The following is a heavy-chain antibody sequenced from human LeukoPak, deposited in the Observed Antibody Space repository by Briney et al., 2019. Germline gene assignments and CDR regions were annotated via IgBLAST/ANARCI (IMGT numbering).Heavy chain of an antibody. CDR2: IQKKVDGGAT. V-gene: IGHV3-15*01. D-gene: IGHD3-10*01. Sequence: GGSLRLSCTASGFSFSNAWVSWVRQPPGKGLEWVGRIQKKVDGGATDIAAPVKGRFTISRDDSKNTLYLQMDSLNTEDTAVYYCTDYGSGSFYLWGQGTLVTVSS. J-gene: IGHJ5*02. CDR3: TDYGSGSFYL. CDR1: GFSFSNAW.